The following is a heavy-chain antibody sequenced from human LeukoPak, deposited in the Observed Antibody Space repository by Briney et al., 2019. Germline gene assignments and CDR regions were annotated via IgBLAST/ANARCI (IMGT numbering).Heavy chain of an antibody. D-gene: IGHD3-16*01. CDR2: IDSSGSTI. J-gene: IGHJ3*02. CDR3: TKGQLWASGRAFDI. Sequence: GGSLRLSCAASGFTFSSYGMHWVRQAPGKGLEWVSYIDSSGSTISYAATVKGRFTTSRDNSKNTLYLQMNNLRPEDTAVYYCTKGQLWASGRAFDIWGQGTMVTVSS. V-gene: IGHV3-NL1*01. CDR1: GFTFSSYG.